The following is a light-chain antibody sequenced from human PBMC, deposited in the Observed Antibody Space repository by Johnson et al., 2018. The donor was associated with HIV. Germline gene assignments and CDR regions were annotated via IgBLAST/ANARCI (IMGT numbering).Light chain of an antibody. Sequence: QSVLTQPPSVSAAPGQKVTISCSGSSSNIGNNYVSWYQQLPGTAPKLLIYENKARPSGIPDRFSGSKYATSATLAITGLQTGAEADYYCGTWDSSLYVFVFGSGTKVTVL. CDR3: GTWDSSLYVFV. CDR2: ENK. J-gene: IGLJ1*01. CDR1: SSNIGNNY. V-gene: IGLV1-51*02.